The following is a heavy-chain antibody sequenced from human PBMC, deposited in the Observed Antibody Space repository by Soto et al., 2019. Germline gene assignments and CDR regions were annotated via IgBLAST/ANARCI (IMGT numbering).Heavy chain of an antibody. V-gene: IGHV3-30*18. Sequence: GGSLRLSCAASGFTFSSYGMHWVRQAPGKGLEWVAVISYDGSNKYYADSVKGRFTISRDNSKNTLYLQMNSLRAEDTAVYYCAKTIVVVPAAILDYWGQGTLVTVSS. CDR1: GFTFSSYG. J-gene: IGHJ4*02. D-gene: IGHD2-2*01. CDR3: AKTIVVVPAAILDY. CDR2: ISYDGSNK.